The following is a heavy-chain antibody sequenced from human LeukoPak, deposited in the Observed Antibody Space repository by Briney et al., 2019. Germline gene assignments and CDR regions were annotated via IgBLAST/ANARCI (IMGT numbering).Heavy chain of an antibody. Sequence: PSETLSLTCAVSGGSISSGSYYWSWIRQPAGKGLEWIGRIYTSGSTNYNPPLKSRATISVATSKNQFSLKLSSVTAADTAVYYCARDNRRRATMTSGGSYFDYWSQGTLVTVSS. D-gene: IGHD5-12*01. V-gene: IGHV4-61*02. CDR3: ARDNRRRATMTSGGSYFDY. CDR1: GGSISSGSYY. J-gene: IGHJ4*02. CDR2: IYTSGST.